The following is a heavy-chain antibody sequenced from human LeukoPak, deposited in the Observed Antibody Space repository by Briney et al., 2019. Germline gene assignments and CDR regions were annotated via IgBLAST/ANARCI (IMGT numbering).Heavy chain of an antibody. V-gene: IGHV1-8*01. CDR2: MSPNSGNT. CDR3: ARDLRIYYGIEV. Sequence: ASVKVSCKASGYTFTSHDINWVRQATGQGLEWMGWMSPNSGNTGYAQKFQGRVTMTRNSSISTAYMELSSLRSEDTAVYYCARDLRIYYGIEVWGQGTTVTVSS. J-gene: IGHJ6*02. D-gene: IGHD2-21*01. CDR1: GYTFTSHD.